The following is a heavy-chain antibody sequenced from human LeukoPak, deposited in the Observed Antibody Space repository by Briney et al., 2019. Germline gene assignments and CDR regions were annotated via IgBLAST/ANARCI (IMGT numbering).Heavy chain of an antibody. CDR2: INPNSGGT. D-gene: IGHD4-17*01. J-gene: IGHJ1*01. CDR1: GYTFTGYY. Sequence: ASVKVSCKASGYTFTGYYLHWVRQAPGQGLEWMGWINPNSGGTNYAQKFQGRVTMTRDTSISTVYMELSRLRSDDTAVYYCARPFLTTVTGRDFQHWGQGTLVTVSS. V-gene: IGHV1-2*02. CDR3: ARPFLTTVTGRDFQH.